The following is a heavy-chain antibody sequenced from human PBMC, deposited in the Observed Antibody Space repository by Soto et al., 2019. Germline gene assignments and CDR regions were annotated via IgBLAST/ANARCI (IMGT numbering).Heavy chain of an antibody. CDR3: ARWAIAARPLAYFDY. D-gene: IGHD6-6*01. CDR1: GGTFSSYA. CDR2: IIPIFGTA. J-gene: IGHJ4*02. V-gene: IGHV1-69*13. Sequence: SVKVSCKASGGTFSSYAISWVRQAPGQGLEWMGGIIPIFGTANYAQKFQGRVTITADESTSTAYMELSSLRSEDTAVYYCARWAIAARPLAYFDYWGQGTLVTVYS.